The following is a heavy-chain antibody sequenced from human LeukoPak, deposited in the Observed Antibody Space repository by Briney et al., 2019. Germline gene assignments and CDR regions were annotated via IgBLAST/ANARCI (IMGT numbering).Heavy chain of an antibody. V-gene: IGHV3-21*01. D-gene: IGHD3-16*01. CDR3: ARDRVSQGETWFDP. CDR2: ISSSSSYI. CDR1: GFTFSSYS. Sequence: GGSLRLSCAASGFTFSSYSMNWVRQAPGKGLEWVSSISSSSSYIYYADSVKGRFTISRDNAKNSLYLQMNSLRAEDTAVYYCARDRVSQGETWFDPWGQGTLVTVSS. J-gene: IGHJ5*02.